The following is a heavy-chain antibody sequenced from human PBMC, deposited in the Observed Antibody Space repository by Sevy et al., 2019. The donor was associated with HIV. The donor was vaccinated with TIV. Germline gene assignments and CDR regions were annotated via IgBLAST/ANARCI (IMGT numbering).Heavy chain of an antibody. D-gene: IGHD7-27*01. CDR1: GDTFSTYG. V-gene: IGHV1-69*13. CDR2: IIPIFGTP. Sequence: ASVKVSCKASGDTFSTYGLSWVRQAPGQGLEWMGGIIPIFGTPNCAQTFQGRVTITADESASTAYMELSSLRSEDTALDYCAGEGGVATTGDHDAFDIWGHGTLVTVSS. CDR3: AGEGGVATTGDHDAFDI. J-gene: IGHJ3*02.